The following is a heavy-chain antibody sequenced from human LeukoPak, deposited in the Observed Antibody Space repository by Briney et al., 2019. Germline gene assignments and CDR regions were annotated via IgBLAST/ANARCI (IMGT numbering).Heavy chain of an antibody. V-gene: IGHV3-7*01. J-gene: IGHJ4*02. Sequence: PGGSLRLSCAASGFTFSSYAMSWVRQAPGKGLEWVANIKQDGSEKYYVGSVKGRFTISRDNAKNSLYLQMNSLRAEDTAVYYCARVEDYDILTGFDYWGQGTLVTVSS. CDR1: GFTFSSYA. D-gene: IGHD3-9*01. CDR3: ARVEDYDILTGFDY. CDR2: IKQDGSEK.